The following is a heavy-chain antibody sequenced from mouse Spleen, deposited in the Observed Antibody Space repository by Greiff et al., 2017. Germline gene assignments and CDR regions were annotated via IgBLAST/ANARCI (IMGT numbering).Heavy chain of an antibody. D-gene: IGHD1-1*01. CDR1: GYTLTSYW. J-gene: IGHJ1*01. CDR3: ARDYGSSHYWYFDV. V-gene: IGHV1-55*01. CDR2: IYPGSGST. Sequence: VQLQQPGAELVKPGASVKMSCKASGYTLTSYWITWVKQRPGQGLEWIGDIYPGSGSTNYNEKFKSKATLTVDTSSSTAYMQLSSLTSEDSAVYYCARDYGSSHYWYFDVWGAGTTVTVSS.